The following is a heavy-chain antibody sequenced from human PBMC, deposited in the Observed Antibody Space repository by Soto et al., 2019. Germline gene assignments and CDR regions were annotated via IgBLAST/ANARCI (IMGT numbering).Heavy chain of an antibody. J-gene: IGHJ4*02. CDR3: AKDRSPVATTWNGY. CDR2: ISGSGVSK. CDR1: GFIFSSSA. Sequence: DVQLLESGGALVQPGGSLRLSCVVSGFIFSSSAMNWVRQAPGKGLEWVSTISGSGVSKYYADSVKGRFTISRDNSNNTVSLQMNSLRTEDAAVYYCAKDRSPVATTWNGYWGQGTLVTVSS. D-gene: IGHD2-15*01. V-gene: IGHV3-23*01.